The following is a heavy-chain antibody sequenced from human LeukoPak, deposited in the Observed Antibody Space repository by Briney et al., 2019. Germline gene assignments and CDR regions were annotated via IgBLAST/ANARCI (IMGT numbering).Heavy chain of an antibody. CDR1: GGSFSGYY. CDR2: INHSGST. J-gene: IGHJ4*02. V-gene: IGHV4-34*01. CDR3: ARGPSLDY. Sequence: SETLSLTCAVYGGSFSGYYWSWIRQPPGKGLEWIGEINHSGSTNYNPSLKSRVTISVDTSENQFSLKLSSVTAADTAVYYCARGPSLDYWGQGTLVTVSS.